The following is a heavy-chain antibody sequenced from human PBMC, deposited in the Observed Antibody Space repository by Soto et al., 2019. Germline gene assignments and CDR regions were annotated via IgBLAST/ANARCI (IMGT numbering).Heavy chain of an antibody. CDR3: VRDGTKTLRDWFDP. V-gene: IGHV4-30-2*01. CDR2: IYHTGST. J-gene: IGHJ5*02. CDR1: DDSISSGGYS. Sequence: SETLSLTCAVSDDSISSGGYSWNWIRQPPGKGLEWIASIYHTGSTDYNPSLKSRVMMSVDTSKKQFSLKLRSVTAADTAVYYCVRDGTKTLRDWFDPWGQGISVTVSS. D-gene: IGHD1-1*01.